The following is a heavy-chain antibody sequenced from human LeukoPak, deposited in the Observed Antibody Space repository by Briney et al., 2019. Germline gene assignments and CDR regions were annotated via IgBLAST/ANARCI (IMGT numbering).Heavy chain of an antibody. V-gene: IGHV4-30-4*08. J-gene: IGHJ4*02. CDR1: GGSISSGDYY. Sequence: SETLSLTCTVSGGSISSGDYYCSWIRQPPGKGLEWIGYIYYSGSTYYNPSLKSRVTISVDTSKNQFSLKLSSVTAADTAVYYCAGESGGLGEYFDYWGQGTLVTVSS. CDR3: AGESGGLGEYFDY. D-gene: IGHD3-16*01. CDR2: IYYSGST.